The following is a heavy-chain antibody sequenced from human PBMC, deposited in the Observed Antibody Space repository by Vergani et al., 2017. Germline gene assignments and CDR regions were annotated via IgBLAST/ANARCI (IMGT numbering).Heavy chain of an antibody. CDR1: GGSISSYY. D-gene: IGHD3-22*01. V-gene: IGHV4-59*01. CDR3: ARAVGGYYGWYFDL. CDR2: IYYSGST. Sequence: QVQLQESGPGLVKPSETLSLTCTVSGGSISSYYWSWIRQPPGKGLEWIGYIYYSGSTNSNPSLKSRVTISVATSKNQFSLKLSSVTAADTAVYYCARAVGGYYGWYFDLWGRGTLVTVSS. J-gene: IGHJ2*01.